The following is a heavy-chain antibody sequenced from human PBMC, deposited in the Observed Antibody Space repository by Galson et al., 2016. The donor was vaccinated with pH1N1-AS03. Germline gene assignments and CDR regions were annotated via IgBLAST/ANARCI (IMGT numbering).Heavy chain of an antibody. CDR3: AKDKGLGGGSCYQY. CDR2: ISGSGNNT. Sequence: SLRLSCAASGFTFGSFAVSWVRQAPGKGLEWVSAISGSGNNTYYGDSVKGRLTISRDNSKNMLYLQMNSLRAEDTAVYYCAKDKGLGGGSCYQYWGQGTLVTVSS. J-gene: IGHJ4*02. D-gene: IGHD2-15*01. V-gene: IGHV3-23*01. CDR1: GFTFGSFA.